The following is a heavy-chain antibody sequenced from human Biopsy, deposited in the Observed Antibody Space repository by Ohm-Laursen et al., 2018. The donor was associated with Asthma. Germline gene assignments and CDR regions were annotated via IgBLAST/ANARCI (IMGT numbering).Heavy chain of an antibody. Sequence: SLRLSCAAPGFTFGDYWMSWVRQVPGKGLEWVANIKHDGSEKNHVDSLKGRFTISRDNSKNTLDLQMSSLREEDTAVYYCVRDGTDDAFDIWGQGTVVSVSS. V-gene: IGHV3-7*01. CDR3: VRDGTDDAFDI. D-gene: IGHD1-1*01. CDR1: GFTFGDYW. J-gene: IGHJ3*02. CDR2: IKHDGSEK.